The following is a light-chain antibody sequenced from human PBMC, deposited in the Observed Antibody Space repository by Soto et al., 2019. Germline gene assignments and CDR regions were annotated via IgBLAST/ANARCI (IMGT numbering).Light chain of an antibody. Sequence: EIVLTQSPGTLSLSPGERATLSCRASQSVCNSYIAWYQQKPGQAPRLLICGASSRATGIPDRFSGSGSGTDFTLTISRLEPEDFAVYYCQQYGSSPWTFGQGTKVEIK. CDR1: QSVCNSY. CDR3: QQYGSSPWT. J-gene: IGKJ1*01. CDR2: GAS. V-gene: IGKV3-20*01.